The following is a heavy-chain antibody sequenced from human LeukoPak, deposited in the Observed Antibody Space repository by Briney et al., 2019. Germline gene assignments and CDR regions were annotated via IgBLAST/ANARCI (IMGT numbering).Heavy chain of an antibody. CDR1: GGSISSGGYY. CDR2: IYYSGST. Sequence: SQTLSLTCTVSGGSISSGGYYWSWIRQHPGKGLEWIGYIYYSGSTYYNPSLKSRVTISVDTSKNQFSLKLSSVTAADTAVYYCAIQDSSSWYYFDYWGQGTLVTVSS. CDR3: AIQDSSSWYYFDY. J-gene: IGHJ4*02. V-gene: IGHV4-31*03. D-gene: IGHD6-13*01.